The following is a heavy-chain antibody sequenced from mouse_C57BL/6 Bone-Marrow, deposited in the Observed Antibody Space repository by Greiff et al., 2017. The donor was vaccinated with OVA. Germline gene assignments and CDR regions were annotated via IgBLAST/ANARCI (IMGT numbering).Heavy chain of an antibody. V-gene: IGHV1-69*01. CDR3: ASDGYYVAMDY. D-gene: IGHD2-3*01. J-gene: IGHJ4*01. Sequence: VQLQQPGAELVMPGASVKLSCKASGYTFTSYWMHWVKQRPGQGLEWIGEIDPSDSYTNYNQKFKGKSTLTVDKSSSTAYMQLSSLTSEDSAVDYCASDGYYVAMDYWGQGTSVTVSS. CDR1: GYTFTSYW. CDR2: IDPSDSYT.